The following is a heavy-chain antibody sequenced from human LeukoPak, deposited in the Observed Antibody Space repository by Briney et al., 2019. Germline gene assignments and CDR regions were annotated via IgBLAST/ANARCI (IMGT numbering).Heavy chain of an antibody. D-gene: IGHD1-1*01. J-gene: IGHJ4*02. CDR2: IYHSGST. CDR1: GGSISSGNW. Sequence: PSETLSLTCAVFGGSISSGNWWSWVRQPPGKGLEWIGEIYHSGSTNYNPSLKSRATISVDKSKNQFSLKLTSVTAADTAVYYCARIGNYYFDYWGQGTLVTVSS. CDR3: ARIGNYYFDY. V-gene: IGHV4-4*02.